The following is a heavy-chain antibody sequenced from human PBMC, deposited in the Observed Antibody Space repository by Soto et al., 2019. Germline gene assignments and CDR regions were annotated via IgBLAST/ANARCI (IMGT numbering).Heavy chain of an antibody. V-gene: IGHV4-34*01. CDR2: INHSGST. CDR3: ARSGSVVVAAIVRGARRFDP. Sequence: QVQLQQWGAGLLKPSETLSLTCAVYGGSFSGYYWSWIRQPPGKGLEWIGEINHSGSTNYNPSLKSRITISVDTSKNQFSLKLSSVTAADTAVSYCARSGSVVVAAIVRGARRFDPWGQGTLVTVSS. D-gene: IGHD2-15*01. CDR1: GGSFSGYY. J-gene: IGHJ5*02.